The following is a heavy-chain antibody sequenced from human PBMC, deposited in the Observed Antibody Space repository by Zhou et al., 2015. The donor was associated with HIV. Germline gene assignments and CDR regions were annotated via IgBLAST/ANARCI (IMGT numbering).Heavy chain of an antibody. V-gene: IGHV1-69*01. CDR2: IIPIFGTA. Sequence: QVQLVQSGAEVKKPGSSVKVSCKASGGTFSSYAISWVRQAPGQGLEWMGGIIPIFGTANYAQKFQGRVTITADESTSTAYMELSSLRSEDTAVYYCASSLPLIVVVPAAERGSYYYYMDVWGKGTTVTVSS. CDR3: ASSLPLIVVVPAAERGSYYYYMDV. J-gene: IGHJ6*03. D-gene: IGHD2-2*01. CDR1: GGTFSSYA.